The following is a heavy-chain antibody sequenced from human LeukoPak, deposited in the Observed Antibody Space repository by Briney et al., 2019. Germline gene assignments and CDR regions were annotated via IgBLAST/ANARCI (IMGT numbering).Heavy chain of an antibody. J-gene: IGHJ3*02. CDR3: AKTGGWYEVI. V-gene: IGHV3-23*01. CDR2: ISGSGSGGST. Sequence: GGSLRLSCAASGFTFSSSAMSWVRQAPGKGLEWVSSISGSGSGGSTYYADSVKGRFTISRDNSKNTLYLRMNSLRAEDTAVYYCAKTGGWYEVIWGQGTMVTVSS. CDR1: GFTFSSSA. D-gene: IGHD6-19*01.